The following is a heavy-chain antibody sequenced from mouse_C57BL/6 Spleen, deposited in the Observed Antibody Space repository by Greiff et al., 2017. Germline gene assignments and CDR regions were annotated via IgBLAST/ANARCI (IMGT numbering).Heavy chain of an antibody. CDR3: AGDYDFDY. J-gene: IGHJ2*01. V-gene: IGHV6-3*01. Sequence: EVKVLESGGGLVQPGGSMKLSCVASGFTFSNYWMNWVRQSPEKGLEWVAQISLKSDNSESHYALSVKGRFTISRDDSTSSVYLQMHNLRADATGIYYSAGDYDFDYWGEGTTLTVSS. D-gene: IGHD2-4*01. CDR2: ISLKSDNSES. CDR1: GFTFSNYW.